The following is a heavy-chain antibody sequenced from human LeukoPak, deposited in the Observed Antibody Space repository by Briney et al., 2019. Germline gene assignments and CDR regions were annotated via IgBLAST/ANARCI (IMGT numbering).Heavy chain of an antibody. CDR3: ARRSGFVGVDY. V-gene: IGHV4-34*01. D-gene: IGHD3-22*01. Sequence: SETLSLTCAVYGGSFSGYYWSWIRQPPGKGLEWIGEINHSGSTNYNPSLKSRVTISVDTSKNQFSLKLSSVTAAGTAVYYCARRSGFVGVDYWGQGTLVTVSS. CDR2: INHSGST. J-gene: IGHJ4*02. CDR1: GGSFSGYY.